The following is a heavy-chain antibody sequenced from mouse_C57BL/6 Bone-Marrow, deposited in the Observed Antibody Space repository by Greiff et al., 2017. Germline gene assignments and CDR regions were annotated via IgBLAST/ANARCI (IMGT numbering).Heavy chain of an antibody. D-gene: IGHD4-1*01. J-gene: IGHJ3*01. CDR2: IDPSDSYT. Sequence: QVQLQQPGAELVMPGASVKLSCKASGYTFTSYWMHWVKQRPGQGLEWIGEIDPSDSYTNYNQKFKGKSTLTVDKSSSTAYMQLSSLTSEDSAVYYCARSRTGRLAYWGEGTLVTVSA. CDR1: GYTFTSYW. V-gene: IGHV1-69*01. CDR3: ARSRTGRLAY.